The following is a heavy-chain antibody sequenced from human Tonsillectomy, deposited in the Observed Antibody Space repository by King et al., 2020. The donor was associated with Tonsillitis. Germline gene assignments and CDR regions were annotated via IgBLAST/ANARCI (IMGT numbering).Heavy chain of an antibody. CDR2: IYYSGST. D-gene: IGHD2-2*01. J-gene: IGHJ1*01. Sequence: QVQLQESGPGLVKPSETLSLTCTVSGGSISSYYWSWLRQPPGKGLEWIGYIYYSGSTNYNPSLKSRVTMSVDTSKNQFSLKLRSITAADTAVYYCARGLGYCSTTSCAEYFQHWGQGTLVSVSS. V-gene: IGHV4-59*01. CDR1: GGSISSYY. CDR3: ARGLGYCSTTSCAEYFQH.